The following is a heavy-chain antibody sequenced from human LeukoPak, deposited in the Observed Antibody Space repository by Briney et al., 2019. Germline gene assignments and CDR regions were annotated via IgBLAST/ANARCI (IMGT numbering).Heavy chain of an antibody. CDR3: VRDRELNY. Sequence: SETLSLTCTVSGVSISIYYWSWFRQPPGKGLEWIGYIYNSGSTNYNPSLRRRATISADTSKNQFPLKLSSVTAADTAVYYCVRDRELNYWGQGTLVTVSS. J-gene: IGHJ4*02. D-gene: IGHD1-26*01. CDR1: GVSISIYY. CDR2: IYNSGST. V-gene: IGHV4-59*01.